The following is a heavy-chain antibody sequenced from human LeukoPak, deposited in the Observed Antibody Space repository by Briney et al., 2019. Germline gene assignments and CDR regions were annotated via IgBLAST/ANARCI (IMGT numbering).Heavy chain of an antibody. CDR3: ARDGSGGGSYYSNDAFDI. CDR2: ISAYNGNT. CDR1: GYTFTSYG. Sequence: ASVKVSCKASGYTFTSYGIGWVRQAPGQGLEWMGWISAYNGNTNYAQKLHGRVTMPTDTSTSTAYMELRSLRSDDTAVYYCARDGSGGGSYYSNDAFDIWGQGTMVTVSS. V-gene: IGHV1-18*01. D-gene: IGHD1-26*01. J-gene: IGHJ3*02.